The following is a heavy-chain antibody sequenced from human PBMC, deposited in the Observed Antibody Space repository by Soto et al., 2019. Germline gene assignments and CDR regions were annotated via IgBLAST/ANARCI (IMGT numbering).Heavy chain of an antibody. CDR3: ARAVGDPLYYLDY. J-gene: IGHJ4*02. CDR2: TDYSGNT. CDR1: SEAISTYY. D-gene: IGHD6-19*01. Sequence: VQLQESGPGLVRPSETLSLTGTVTSEAISTYYWIWIRQSPGKGLEWIGYTDYSGNTNYNPSLKSRVTISGDTSKNQFSLRLSSVTAADTAVYYCARAVGDPLYYLDYWGQGTLVTVSS. V-gene: IGHV4-59*08.